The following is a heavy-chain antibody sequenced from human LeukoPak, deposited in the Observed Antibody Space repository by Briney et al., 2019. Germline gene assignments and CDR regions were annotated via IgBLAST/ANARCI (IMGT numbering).Heavy chain of an antibody. CDR1: GFTFSSYA. CDR2: ISYDGCNK. CDR3: AKDRGRYYDSSGYYWGYYFDS. D-gene: IGHD3-22*01. J-gene: IGHJ4*02. V-gene: IGHV3-30-3*01. Sequence: GRSLRLSCAASGFTFSSYAIHWVRQAPGKGLEWVAVISYDGCNKYYADSVKDRFTISRDNSKNTLYLQMNSLRAEDTAVYYCAKDRGRYYDSSGYYWGYYFDSWGQGILVTVST.